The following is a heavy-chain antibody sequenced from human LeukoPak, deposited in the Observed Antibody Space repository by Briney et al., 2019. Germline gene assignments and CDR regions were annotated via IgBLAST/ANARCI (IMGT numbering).Heavy chain of an antibody. V-gene: IGHV2-5*01. J-gene: IGHJ4*02. CDR3: AHYIHYYDSSGYYLFDY. D-gene: IGHD3-22*01. Sequence: SGPTLVKPTQTLTLTCTFSGFSLSTRGVGVGWVRQPPGKALEWLALIYWNDDKRFSPSLKSRLTIAKDTSKNQVVLTMTNMDPVDTATYYCAHYIHYYDSSGYYLFDYWGQGTLVTVSS. CDR1: GFSLSTRGVG. CDR2: IYWNDDK.